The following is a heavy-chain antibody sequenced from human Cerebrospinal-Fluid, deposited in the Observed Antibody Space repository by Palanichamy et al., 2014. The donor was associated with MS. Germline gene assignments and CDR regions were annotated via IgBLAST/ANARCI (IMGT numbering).Heavy chain of an antibody. Sequence: QVQLVQSGAEVKKPGSSVKVSCKTSGGIFNSDAISWVRQAPGQGLQWMGGIIPMFSIVNYAQKFQGRVTITADESTSTADMELSSLRSEDTAVYYCARVLRREGYNSYYYNGMDVWGQGTTVTVSS. V-gene: IGHV1-69*01. J-gene: IGHJ6*02. CDR1: GGIFNSDA. D-gene: IGHD5-24*01. CDR3: ARVLRREGYNSYYYNGMDV. CDR2: IIPMFSIV.